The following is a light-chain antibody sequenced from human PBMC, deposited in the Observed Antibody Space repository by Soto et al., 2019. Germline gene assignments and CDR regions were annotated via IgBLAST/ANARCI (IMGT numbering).Light chain of an antibody. V-gene: IGLV6-57*04. CDR1: SGSVASNH. J-gene: IGLJ3*02. CDR2: ENN. Sequence: NFMLTQPHSVSESPGKTVTISCTRSSGSVASNHVQWYQQRPGSAPTTLIYENNQRPSGFPDRFSGSVDSPSNSASLTISGLKTEDEADYYYQSYDSNNVVFGGGTKLTVL. CDR3: QSYDSNNVV.